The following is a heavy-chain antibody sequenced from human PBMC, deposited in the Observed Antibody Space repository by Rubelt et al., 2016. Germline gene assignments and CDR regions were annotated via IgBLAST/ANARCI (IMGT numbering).Heavy chain of an antibody. D-gene: IGHD2-21*02. Sequence: QLQLQESGPGLVKPSETLSLTCTVSGGSISRSSYYWGWIRQPPGKGLEWIGHIYHSGTTNYNPSLKRRVTMSVDTSNNQCAPQLLAVTDADTAVYYCATRRGGCVDCVLDYWGQGTLVTV. V-gene: IGHV4-61*05. CDR1: GGSISRSSYY. J-gene: IGHJ4*02. CDR2: IYHSGTT. CDR3: ATRRGGCVDCVLDY.